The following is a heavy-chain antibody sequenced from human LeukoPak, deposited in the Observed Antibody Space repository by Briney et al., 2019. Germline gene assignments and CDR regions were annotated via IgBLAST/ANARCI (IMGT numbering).Heavy chain of an antibody. D-gene: IGHD1-14*01. J-gene: IGHJ4*02. V-gene: IGHV5-51*01. CDR2: IYPGDSDA. CDR1: GYTFTSYW. CDR3: ARLDRYFFDN. Sequence: GESLKISCKASGYTFTSYWIAWVRQMPGKGLECMGIIYPGDSDARYSPSFQGQVTFSLDKSISTAYLQWSSLRASDTAMYYCARLDRYFFDNWGQGTLVTVSS.